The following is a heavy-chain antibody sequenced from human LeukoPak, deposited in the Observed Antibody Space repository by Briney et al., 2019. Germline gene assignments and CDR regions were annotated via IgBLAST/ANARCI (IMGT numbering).Heavy chain of an antibody. D-gene: IGHD6-19*01. CDR2: INPNSGGT. CDR1: GYTFTCYY. Sequence: ASVKVSCKASGYTFTCYYMHWVRQAPGQGLEWMGWINPNSGGTNYAQKFQGRVTMTRDTSISTAYMELSRLRSDDTAVYYCARTSIRIAVAGTRRGNWFDPWGQGTLVTVSP. V-gene: IGHV1-2*02. J-gene: IGHJ5*02. CDR3: ARTSIRIAVAGTRRGNWFDP.